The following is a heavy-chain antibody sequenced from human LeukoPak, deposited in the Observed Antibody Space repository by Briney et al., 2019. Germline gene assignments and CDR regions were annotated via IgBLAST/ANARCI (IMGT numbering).Heavy chain of an antibody. J-gene: IGHJ4*02. V-gene: IGHV3-11*04. D-gene: IGHD2-15*01. Sequence: PGGFLRLSCAASGFTFSDYYMSWIRQAPGKGLEWVSYISSSGSTIYYADSVKGRFTISRDNAKNSLYLQMNSLRAEDTAVYYCARDRCSGGSCYSGALFDYWGQGTLVTVSS. CDR3: ARDRCSGGSCYSGALFDY. CDR2: ISSSGSTI. CDR1: GFTFSDYY.